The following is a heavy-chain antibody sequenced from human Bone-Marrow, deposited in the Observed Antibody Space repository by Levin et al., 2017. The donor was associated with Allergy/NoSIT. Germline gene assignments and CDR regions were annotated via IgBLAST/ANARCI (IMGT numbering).Heavy chain of an antibody. CDR3: ARAYVGAVAGTPLED. J-gene: IGHJ4*02. Sequence: GGSLRLSCTTSGYTFTTYGISWLRQAPGQGLEWMGWISGFDGDTNYAQKFQGRVTLTTDTSTSIAYMDLRSLKSDATAVYYCARAYVGAVAGTPLEDWGQGTLVTVSS. CDR1: GYTFTTYG. CDR2: ISGFDGDT. D-gene: IGHD6-19*01. V-gene: IGHV1-18*01.